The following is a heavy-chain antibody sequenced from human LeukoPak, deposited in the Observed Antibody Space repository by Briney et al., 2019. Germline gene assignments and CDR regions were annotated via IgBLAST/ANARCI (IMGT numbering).Heavy chain of an antibody. Sequence: GGSLRLSCAASGFTFSSYSMNWVRQAPGKGLEWVSSISSASDYIFYADSVKGRFTISRDNAKNSLYLQMNSLRGEDTAVYYCARDQDGGSYPWAHYYYGMDVWGQGTTVTVSS. CDR2: ISSASDYI. D-gene: IGHD1-26*01. CDR3: ARDQDGGSYPWAHYYYGMDV. CDR1: GFTFSSYS. V-gene: IGHV3-21*01. J-gene: IGHJ6*02.